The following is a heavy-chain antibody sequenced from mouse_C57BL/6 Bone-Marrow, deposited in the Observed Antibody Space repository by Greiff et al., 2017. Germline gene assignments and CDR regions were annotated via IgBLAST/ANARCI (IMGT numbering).Heavy chain of an antibody. CDR3: ASTTVVYFDY. CDR1: GFNIKDTY. CDR2: IDPANGNT. D-gene: IGHD1-1*01. V-gene: IGHV14-3*02. J-gene: IGHJ2*01. Sequence: VQLQQSGAELVKPGASVKLSCTASGFNIKDTYMHWVKQRPEQGLEWIGRIDPANGNTKYDPKFQGKATIPADTSSNTAYLQLSSLTSEDTAVYYCASTTVVYFDYWGQGTTLTVSS.